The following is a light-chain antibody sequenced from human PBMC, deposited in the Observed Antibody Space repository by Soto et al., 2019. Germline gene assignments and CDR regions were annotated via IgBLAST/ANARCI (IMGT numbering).Light chain of an antibody. CDR2: DVS. CDR3: CSYAGSHTFV. CDR1: SSDVGVYNY. V-gene: IGLV2-11*01. Sequence: QSALTQPRSVSGSPGQSVTISCTGTSSDVGVYNYVSWYQQYPGKAPKIMIYDVSKRPSGVPDRFSGSKSDNTASLTISGLQAEDEADYYCCSYAGSHTFVFGIGTKVTV. J-gene: IGLJ1*01.